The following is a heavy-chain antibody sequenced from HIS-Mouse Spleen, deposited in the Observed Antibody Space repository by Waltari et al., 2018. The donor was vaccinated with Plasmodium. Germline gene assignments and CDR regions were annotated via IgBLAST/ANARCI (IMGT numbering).Heavy chain of an antibody. Sequence: QVQLVQSGAEVKKPGASVKVSCKASGYTFTSYGINWVRQATGKGLEWMGWMNPNSGNTGYAQKCQGIVTMTRNTSISTAYMELSSLRSEDTAVYYCARGRLGYWYFDLWGRGTLVTVSS. CDR3: ARGRLGYWYFDL. CDR1: GYTFTSYG. CDR2: MNPNSGNT. D-gene: IGHD3-9*01. J-gene: IGHJ2*01. V-gene: IGHV1-8*01.